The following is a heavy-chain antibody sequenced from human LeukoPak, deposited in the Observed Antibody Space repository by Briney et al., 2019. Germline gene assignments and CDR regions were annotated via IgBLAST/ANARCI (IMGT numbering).Heavy chain of an antibody. Sequence: ASVKVSCKVSGYTFTDYYMHWVQQAPGKGLEWMGLVDPEDGETIYAEKFQGRVTITADTSTDTAYMELSSLRSEDTAVYYCATDRFVAHVGGVDYWGQGTLVTVSS. CDR2: VDPEDGET. V-gene: IGHV1-69-2*01. D-gene: IGHD2-15*01. CDR1: GYTFTDYY. J-gene: IGHJ4*02. CDR3: ATDRFVAHVGGVDY.